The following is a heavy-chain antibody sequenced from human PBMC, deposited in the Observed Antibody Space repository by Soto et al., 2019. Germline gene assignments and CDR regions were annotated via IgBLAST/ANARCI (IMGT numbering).Heavy chain of an antibody. CDR1: GGSFSGYY. J-gene: IGHJ4*02. Sequence: PSETLSLTCAVYGGSFSGYYWSWIRQPPGKGLEWIGEINHSGSTNYNPSLKSRVTISVDTSKNQFSLKLSSVTAADTAVYHCARGSVNFDYWGQGTLVTVSS. CDR3: ARGSVNFDY. CDR2: INHSGST. V-gene: IGHV4-34*01.